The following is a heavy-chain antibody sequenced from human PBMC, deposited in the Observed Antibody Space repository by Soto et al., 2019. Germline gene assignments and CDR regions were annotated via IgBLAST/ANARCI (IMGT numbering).Heavy chain of an antibody. V-gene: IGHV4-61*01. CDR2: IHXSGSI. CDR1: WGSGSGGSDR. Sequence: SETVSLTLTVSWGSGSGGSDRRTWIRQPPREGGGWIGSIHXSGSINDNPSLKGRVTMSIDTPKNQFSLKLSSATAAATTVCCCARDGHGMGVWGQGTKVTVSS. CDR3: ARDGHGMGV. J-gene: IGHJ6*02.